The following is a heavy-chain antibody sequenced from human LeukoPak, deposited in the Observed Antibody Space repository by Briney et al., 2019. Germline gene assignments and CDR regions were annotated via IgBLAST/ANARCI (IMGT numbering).Heavy chain of an antibody. V-gene: IGHV3-23*01. CDR2: INDNGAGT. D-gene: IGHD1-7*01. CDR3: AKQPYNWNFMTDY. CDR1: GGSISSGNYH. Sequence: ETLSLTCTVSGGSISSGNYHWGWIRQPPGKGLKWVSTINDNGAGTYYADSVKGRFTISRDNSKNTLYLQMNSLRAEDTAVYYCAKQPYNWNFMTDYWGQGTLVTVSS. J-gene: IGHJ4*02.